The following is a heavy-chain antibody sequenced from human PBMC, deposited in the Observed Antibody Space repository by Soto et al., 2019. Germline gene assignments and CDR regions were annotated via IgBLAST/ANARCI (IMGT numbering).Heavy chain of an antibody. CDR3: ARYTPDGEMATYDY. CDR2: ISTYNGDT. D-gene: IGHD3-10*01. V-gene: IGHV1-18*01. CDR1: GFTFTHYA. J-gene: IGHJ4*02. Sequence: QVQLVQSGAEVKKPGASVTVSCKTSGFTFTHYAITWVRQAPGQGLEWMGWISTYNGDTKYAQKLQGRVTMTTDRSSSTAYMELRSLGFDDTAVYYCARYTPDGEMATYDYWGQGTLVTVSS.